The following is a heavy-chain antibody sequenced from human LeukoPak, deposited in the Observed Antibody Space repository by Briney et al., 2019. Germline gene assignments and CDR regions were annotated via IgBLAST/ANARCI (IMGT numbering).Heavy chain of an antibody. CDR1: GYSFTSYW. CDR3: ASPYYYGSGSRTHQKYYYSMDV. V-gene: IGHV5-51*01. CDR2: IYPGDSDT. Sequence: GESLKISCKGSGYSFTSYWIGWVRQMPGKGLEWMGIIYPGDSDTRYSPSFQGRVTISADKSISTAYLQWSSLKASDTAMYYCASPYYYGSGSRTHQKYYYSMDVWGQGTTVTVSS. D-gene: IGHD3-10*01. J-gene: IGHJ6*02.